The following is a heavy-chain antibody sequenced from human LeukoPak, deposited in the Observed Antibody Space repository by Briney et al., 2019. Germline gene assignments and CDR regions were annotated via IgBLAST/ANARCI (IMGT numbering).Heavy chain of an antibody. D-gene: IGHD1-14*01. CDR3: ARDPEGFDY. CDR2: ISYDGSNK. V-gene: IGHV3-30-3*01. J-gene: IGHJ4*02. Sequence: PGGSLRLSCAASGFTFSSYAMHWVRQAPGKGLEWVAVISYDGSNKYYADSVKGRFTISRDNSKNTLYLQMNSLRAEDTAVYYCARDPEGFDYWGQGTLVTVSS. CDR1: GFTFSSYA.